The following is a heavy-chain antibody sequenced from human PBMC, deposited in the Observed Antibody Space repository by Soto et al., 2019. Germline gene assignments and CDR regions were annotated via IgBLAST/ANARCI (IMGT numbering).Heavy chain of an antibody. D-gene: IGHD1-26*01. J-gene: IGHJ4*02. Sequence: ASVKVSCKASGYTFTAYHMHWVRQAPGQGLEWMGIVNPSLGRANYALKFQDRAAMTWDTSTSTVYMELTSLRSDDTAVYYCARAPYSYTSFFFDYWGQGTLVTVSS. V-gene: IGHV1-46*01. CDR1: GYTFTAYH. CDR2: VNPSLGRA. CDR3: ARAPYSYTSFFFDY.